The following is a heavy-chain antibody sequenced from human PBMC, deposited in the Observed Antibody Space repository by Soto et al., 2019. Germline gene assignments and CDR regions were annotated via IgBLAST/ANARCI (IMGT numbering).Heavy chain of an antibody. Sequence: SETLSLTCVVSGGSFSGYYWSWIRHPPGKGLEWIGEINHSGSTNYNPSLKSRVTISTDASKNQFSLKLSSLTAADTAVYYCASLHTYSSDPSGHVGYFDDWGQGTLVTVSS. J-gene: IGHJ4*02. CDR2: INHSGST. D-gene: IGHD1-26*01. CDR3: ASLHTYSSDPSGHVGYFDD. CDR1: GGSFSGYY. V-gene: IGHV4-34*01.